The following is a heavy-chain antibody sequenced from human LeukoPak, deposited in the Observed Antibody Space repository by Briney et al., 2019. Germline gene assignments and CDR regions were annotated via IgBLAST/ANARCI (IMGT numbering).Heavy chain of an antibody. D-gene: IGHD2-15*01. J-gene: IGHJ3*02. CDR2: ISSSSSYI. CDR3: ARDLENIAVVVAATHASAFDI. Sequence: TGGSLRLSCAASGFTFSSYSMSWVRQAPGKGLEWVSSISSSSSYIYYADSVKGRFTISRDNSKNSLYLQMNSLRAEDTAVYYCARDLENIAVVVAATHASAFDIWGQGTMVTVSS. V-gene: IGHV3-21*01. CDR1: GFTFSSYS.